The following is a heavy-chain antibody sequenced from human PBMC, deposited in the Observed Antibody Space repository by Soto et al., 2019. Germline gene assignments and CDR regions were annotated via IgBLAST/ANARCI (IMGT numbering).Heavy chain of an antibody. CDR1: GGSISSGGYY. V-gene: IGHV4-31*03. J-gene: IGHJ4*02. Sequence: SETLSLTCTVSGGSISSGGYYWSWIRQHPGKGLEWIGYIYYSGSTYYNPSLKSRVTISVDTSKNQFSLKLSSVTAADTAVYYCARVGRDGYNPPFDYWGQGTLVTVSS. CDR2: IYYSGST. CDR3: ARVGRDGYNPPFDY. D-gene: IGHD5-12*01.